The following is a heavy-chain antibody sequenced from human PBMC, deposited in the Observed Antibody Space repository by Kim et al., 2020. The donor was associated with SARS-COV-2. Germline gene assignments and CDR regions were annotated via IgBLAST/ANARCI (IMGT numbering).Heavy chain of an antibody. V-gene: IGHV1-18*01. CDR3: ARDYSSHSPYYFDY. CDR2: ISAYNGNT. D-gene: IGHD6-13*01. CDR1: GYTFTSYG. J-gene: IGHJ4*02. Sequence: ASVKVSCKASGYTFTSYGISWVRQAPGQGLEWMGWISAYNGNTNYAQKLQGRVTMTTDTSTSTAYMELRSLRSDDTAVYYCARDYSSHSPYYFDYWGQGTLVTVSS.